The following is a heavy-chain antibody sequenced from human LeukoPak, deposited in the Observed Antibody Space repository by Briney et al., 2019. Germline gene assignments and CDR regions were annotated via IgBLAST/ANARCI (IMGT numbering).Heavy chain of an antibody. D-gene: IGHD3-10*01. Sequence: PSETLSLTCTVSGGSISSYYWSWIRQPAGKGLEWIGRIYTSGSTNYNPSLKSRVTMSVDTSKNQFSLKLSSVTAADTAVYYCARARITMVRGVNSRQYYYYMDVWGKGTTVTVSS. J-gene: IGHJ6*03. CDR3: ARARITMVRGVNSRQYYYYMDV. V-gene: IGHV4-4*07. CDR2: IYTSGST. CDR1: GGSISSYY.